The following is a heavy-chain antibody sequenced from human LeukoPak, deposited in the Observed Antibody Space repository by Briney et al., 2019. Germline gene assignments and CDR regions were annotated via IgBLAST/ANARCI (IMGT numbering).Heavy chain of an antibody. Sequence: SETLSLTCTVSGGSISSSSYYWGWIRQPPGKGQEWIGSIYYSGSTYYNPSLKSRVTISVDTSKNQFSLKLSSVTAADTAVYYCARDPATADYWGQGTLVTVSS. CDR2: IYYSGST. CDR1: GGSISSSSYY. J-gene: IGHJ4*02. CDR3: ARDPATADY. V-gene: IGHV4-39*02. D-gene: IGHD5-12*01.